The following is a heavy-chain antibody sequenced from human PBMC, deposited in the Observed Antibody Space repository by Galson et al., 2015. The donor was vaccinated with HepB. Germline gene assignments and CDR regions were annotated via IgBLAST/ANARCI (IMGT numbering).Heavy chain of an antibody. CDR1: GYTFTSYG. D-gene: IGHD3-22*01. J-gene: IGHJ3*02. Sequence: SVKVSCKASGYTFTSYGISWVRQAPGQGLEWMGWISPYNDNTNFAQKLQGRVTMTTDTSTSTAYMELRSLRSDDTAVYYCARDRYYNSSGYYYVGDAFDIWGQGTMVTVSS. V-gene: IGHV1-18*01. CDR3: ARDRYYNSSGYYYVGDAFDI. CDR2: ISPYNDNT.